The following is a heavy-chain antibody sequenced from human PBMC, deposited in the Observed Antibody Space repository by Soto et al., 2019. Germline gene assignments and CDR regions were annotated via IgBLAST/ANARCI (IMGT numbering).Heavy chain of an antibody. J-gene: IGHJ6*02. CDR3: AKDLARPPVPQYYYYGMDV. D-gene: IGHD6-6*01. CDR2: ISYDGSNK. V-gene: IGHV3-30*18. CDR1: GFTFSSYG. Sequence: GGSLRLSCAASGFTFSSYGMHWVRQAPGKGLEWVAVISYDGSNKYYADSVKGRFTISRDNSKNTLYLQMNSLRAEDTAVYYCAKDLARPPVPQYYYYGMDVWGQGTTVTVSS.